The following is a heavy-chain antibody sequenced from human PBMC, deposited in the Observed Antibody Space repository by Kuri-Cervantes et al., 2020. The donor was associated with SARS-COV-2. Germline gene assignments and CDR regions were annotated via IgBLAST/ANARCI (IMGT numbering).Heavy chain of an antibody. Sequence: TWAASGFTFSSYAMSWVRQAPGKGLEWVSAISGSGGSTYYADSVKGRFTISRDNSKNTLYLQMNSLRAEDTAVYYCAKVKVVLGYFDYWGQGTLVTVSS. CDR1: GFTFSSYA. J-gene: IGHJ4*02. CDR3: AKVKVVLGYFDY. CDR2: ISGSGGST. D-gene: IGHD7-27*01. V-gene: IGHV3-23*01.